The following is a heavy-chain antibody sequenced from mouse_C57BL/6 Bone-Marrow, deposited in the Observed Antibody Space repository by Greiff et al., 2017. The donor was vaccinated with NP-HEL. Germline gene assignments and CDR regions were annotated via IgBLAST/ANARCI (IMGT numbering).Heavy chain of an antibody. CDR2: ISYRGST. D-gene: IGHD2-3*01. Sequence: EVQRVESGPGLAKPSQTLSLTCSVTGYSITSDYWNWIRKFPGNNLEYMGYISYRGSTYYNPSLKSRLSITRDTSKNQYYLQLNSVTTEDTATYYCARWLMVTPYYYAMDYWGQGTSVTVSS. CDR3: ARWLMVTPYYYAMDY. J-gene: IGHJ4*01. V-gene: IGHV3-8*01. CDR1: GYSITSDY.